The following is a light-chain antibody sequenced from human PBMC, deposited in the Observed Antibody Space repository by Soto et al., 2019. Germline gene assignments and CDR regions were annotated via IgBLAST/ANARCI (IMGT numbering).Light chain of an antibody. J-gene: IGKJ4*01. V-gene: IGKV1-39*01. CDR2: AAS. Sequence: DFQLTHSPSARSASVGDGVTITFRASQSISTYLHWYQQKPGKAPNLLIYAASTLQSGVPSSFSGSGSGTDFTLTISSLQPEDFATYSCQNSYSTPHNFGGGTKVDIK. CDR3: QNSYSTPHN. CDR1: QSISTY.